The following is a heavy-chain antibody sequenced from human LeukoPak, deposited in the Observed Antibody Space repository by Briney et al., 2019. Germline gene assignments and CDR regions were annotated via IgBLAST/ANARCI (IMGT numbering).Heavy chain of an antibody. CDR1: GYTFTGYY. CDR2: INPNSGGT. J-gene: IGHJ3*02. Sequence: APVKVSCKASGYTFTGYYMNWVRQAPGQGLEWMGRINPNSGGTNYAQKFQGRVTMTRDTSISTAYMELSRLRSDDTAVYYCARVGDGLNDAFDIWGQGTMVTVPS. D-gene: IGHD5-24*01. V-gene: IGHV1-2*06. CDR3: ARVGDGLNDAFDI.